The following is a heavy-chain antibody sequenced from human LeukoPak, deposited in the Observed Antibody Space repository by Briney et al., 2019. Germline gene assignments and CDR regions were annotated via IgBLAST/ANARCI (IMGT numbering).Heavy chain of an antibody. J-gene: IGHJ5*02. CDR3: ARGAGYCSGGSCYYNWFDP. V-gene: IGHV3-21*04. D-gene: IGHD2-15*01. CDR1: GFTFSSYS. CDR2: ISSSSSYI. Sequence: GGSLRLSCAASGFTFSSYSMNWVRQAPGKGLEWVSSISSSSSYIYYADSVKGRFTISRDNAKNSLYLQMNSLRAEDTAVYYCARGAGYCSGGSCYYNWFDPWGQGTLVTVSS.